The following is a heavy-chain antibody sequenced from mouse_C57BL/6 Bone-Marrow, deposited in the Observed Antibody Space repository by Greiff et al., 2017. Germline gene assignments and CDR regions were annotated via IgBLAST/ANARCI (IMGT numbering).Heavy chain of an antibody. V-gene: IGHV1-81*01. D-gene: IGHD2-4*01. J-gene: IGHJ3*01. CDR3: ARSRDYDYAWFAD. Sequence: VKLQQSGAELARPGASVKLSCKASGYTFPSYGISWVKQRTGQGLEWIGEIYPRSGNTYYNEKFKGKATLTADKSSSTAYMELRSLTSEDSAVYFCARSRDYDYAWFADWGQGTLVTVSA. CDR2: IYPRSGNT. CDR1: GYTFPSYG.